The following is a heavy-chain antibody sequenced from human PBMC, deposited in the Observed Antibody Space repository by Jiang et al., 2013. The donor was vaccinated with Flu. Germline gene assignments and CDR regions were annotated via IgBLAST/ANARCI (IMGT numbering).Heavy chain of an antibody. D-gene: IGHD4-17*01. J-gene: IGHJ5*02. CDR2: IDWDDDK. Sequence: KPTQTLTLTCTFSGFSLSTSGMCVSWIRQPPGKALEWLALIDWDDDKYYSTSLKTRLTISKDTSKNQVVLTMTNMDPVDTATYYCARIRDYGERGGFDPWGQGTLVTVSS. V-gene: IGHV2-70*01. CDR1: GFSLSTSGMC. CDR3: ARIRDYGERGGFDP.